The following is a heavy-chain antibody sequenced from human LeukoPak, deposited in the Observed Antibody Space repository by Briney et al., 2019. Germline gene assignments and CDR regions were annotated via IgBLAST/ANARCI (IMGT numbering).Heavy chain of an antibody. D-gene: IGHD2-2*02. J-gene: IGHJ5*02. CDR1: GFTFGSYW. CDR3: FLVPAAIP. V-gene: IGHV3-23*01. Sequence: PGGSLRLSCAGSGFTFGSYWMTWVRQAPGKGLEWVSAISGSGGSTYYADSVKGRFTISRDNSKNTLYLQMNSLRAEDTAVYYCFLVPAAIPWGQGTLVTVSS. CDR2: ISGSGGST.